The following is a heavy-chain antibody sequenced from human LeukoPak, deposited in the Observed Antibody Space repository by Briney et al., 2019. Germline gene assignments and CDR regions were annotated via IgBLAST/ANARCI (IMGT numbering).Heavy chain of an antibody. J-gene: IGHJ4*02. CDR2: VFHSGTT. CDR1: GGSISGSRSY. CDR3: ARRDYSGDNPVLDY. V-gene: IGHV4-39*01. D-gene: IGHD4-23*01. Sequence: SETLSLTCTVSGGSISGSRSYWGWIRQPPGKGLGWIGSVFHSGTTYYNPSLKSRLTISVDTSKNQFSLKLSSVTAADTAVYYCARRDYSGDNPVLDYWGQGTLVTVSS.